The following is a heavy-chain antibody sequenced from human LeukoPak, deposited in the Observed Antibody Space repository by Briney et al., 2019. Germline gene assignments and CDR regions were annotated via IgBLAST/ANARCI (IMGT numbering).Heavy chain of an antibody. Sequence: GGSLRLSCAASGFTFSSYAMSWVRQAPGKGVGWVSAISGSGGSTYYADSVKGRFTISRGNFKNTLFLQINNLRAEDTAGYYCGXXRTVAVAGYFDYWGQGTLVTVSS. CDR2: ISGSGGST. J-gene: IGHJ4*02. CDR3: GXXRTVAVAGYFDY. CDR1: GFTFSSYA. D-gene: IGHD6-19*01. V-gene: IGHV3-23*01.